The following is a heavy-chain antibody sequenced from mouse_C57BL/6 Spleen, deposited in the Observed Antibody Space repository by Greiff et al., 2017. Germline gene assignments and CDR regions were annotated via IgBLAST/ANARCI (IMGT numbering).Heavy chain of an antibody. CDR3: ASACYYGSSAYALAY. D-gene: IGHD1-1*01. V-gene: IGHV1-55*01. CDR2: IYPGSGST. J-gene: IGHJ3*01. Sequence: QVQLQQPGAELVKPGASVKMSCKASGYTFTSYWIPWVKQRPGQGLEWIGDIYPGSGSTNYNEKFKSKATLTVDKSSSTAYMQLSSLPSEDSAVEFCASACYYGSSAYALAYWGQGTLVTVSA. CDR1: GYTFTSYW.